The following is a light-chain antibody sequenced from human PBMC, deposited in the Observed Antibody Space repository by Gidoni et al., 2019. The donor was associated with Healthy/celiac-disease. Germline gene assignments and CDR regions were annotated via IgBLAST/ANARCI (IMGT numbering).Light chain of an antibody. CDR2: GAS. Sequence: EIVMTQSTATLSVSPGERATLSCRASQSVSSNLSLYQQTPGQAPRLLIYGASTRATGSPARFSGSGSVTAFTLTISSLQSEDFAFYYCQQYNNWPPGFTFGPGTKVDIK. CDR1: QSVSSN. J-gene: IGKJ3*01. V-gene: IGKV3-15*01. CDR3: QQYNNWPPGFT.